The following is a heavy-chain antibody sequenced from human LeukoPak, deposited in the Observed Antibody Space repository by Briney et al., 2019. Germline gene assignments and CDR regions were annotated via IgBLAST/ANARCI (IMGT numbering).Heavy chain of an antibody. Sequence: PGGSLRLSCAASGFTFSSYSMNWVRQAPGKGLEWVSSISSSSSYIYYADSVKGRFTISRDNAKNSLYLQMNSLRAEDTAVYYCARVKGSPSSTFYFDYWGQGTLVTVSS. D-gene: IGHD6-6*01. CDR2: ISSSSSYI. V-gene: IGHV3-21*01. CDR1: GFTFSSYS. CDR3: ARVKGSPSSTFYFDY. J-gene: IGHJ4*02.